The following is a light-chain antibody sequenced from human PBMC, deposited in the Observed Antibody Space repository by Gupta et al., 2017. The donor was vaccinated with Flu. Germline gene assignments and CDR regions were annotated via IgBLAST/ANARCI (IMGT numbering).Light chain of an antibody. CDR2: LGS. CDR3: MQALETPYS. J-gene: IGKJ2*03. Sequence: DTVMTQSPLSLPVTPGEPASISCRSSQSLLHSNGYNYLDWDLQKPGQSPQLLIYLGSNRASGVPDRFSGSGSDTDFTLKISRVEAEDVGVYYCMQALETPYSFGQWIKLEIK. V-gene: IGKV2-28*01. CDR1: QSLLHSNGYNY.